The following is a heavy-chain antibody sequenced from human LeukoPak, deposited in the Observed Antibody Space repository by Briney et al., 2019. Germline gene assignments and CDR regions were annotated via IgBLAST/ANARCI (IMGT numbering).Heavy chain of an antibody. CDR3: ARGGELLWFGELLRNYYYYGMDV. D-gene: IGHD3-10*01. V-gene: IGHV1-2*02. CDR1: GYTFTGYY. J-gene: IGHJ6*02. Sequence: ASVKVSCKASGYTFTGYYMHWVRQAPGQGLEWMGWINPNSGGTNYAQKFQGRVTMTRDTSISTAYMELSRLRSDDTAVYYCARGGELLWFGELLRNYYYYGMDVWGQGTTVTVS. CDR2: INPNSGGT.